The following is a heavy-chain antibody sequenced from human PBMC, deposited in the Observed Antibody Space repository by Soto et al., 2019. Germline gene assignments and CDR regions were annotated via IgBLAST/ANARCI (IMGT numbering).Heavy chain of an antibody. V-gene: IGHV1-18*01. CDR2: ISAYNGNT. CDR3: ARDPPPYLDFWSGYKDKPGFDY. Sequence: ASVKVSCKASGYTFTSYGISWVRQAPGQGLEWMGWISAYNGNTNYAQKLQGRVTMTTDTSTSTAYMELRSLRSDDTAVYYCARDPPPYLDFWSGYKDKPGFDYCGQGPLVTVSS. D-gene: IGHD3-3*01. J-gene: IGHJ4*02. CDR1: GYTFTSYG.